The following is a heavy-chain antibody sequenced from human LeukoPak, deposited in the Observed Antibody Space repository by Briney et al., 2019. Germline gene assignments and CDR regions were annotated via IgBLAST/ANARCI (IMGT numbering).Heavy chain of an antibody. CDR2: IYYSGST. D-gene: IGHD3-22*01. Sequence: SETLSLTCTVSGGSISSYYWSWIRQPPGKGLEWIGYIYYSGSTNYNPSLKSRVTISVDTSKNQFSLKLSSVTAADTAVYYCARGGWLGVTKPWWGPNAFDIWGQGTMVTVS. J-gene: IGHJ3*02. CDR1: GGSISSYY. CDR3: ARGGWLGVTKPWWGPNAFDI. V-gene: IGHV4-59*01.